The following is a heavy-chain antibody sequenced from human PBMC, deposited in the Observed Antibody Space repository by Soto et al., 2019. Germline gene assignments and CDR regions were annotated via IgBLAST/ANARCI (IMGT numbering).Heavy chain of an antibody. CDR3: AREPVAAPGTGFDY. CDR2: IYYSGST. J-gene: IGHJ4*02. CDR1: GGSISSGGYY. V-gene: IGHV4-31*03. Sequence: SETLSLTCTVSGGSISSGGYYWSWIRQHPGKGLEWIGYIYYSGSTYYNPSLKSRVTISVDTSKNQFSLKLSSVTAADTAVYYCAREPVAAPGTGFDYWGQGTLVTVSS. D-gene: IGHD6-13*01.